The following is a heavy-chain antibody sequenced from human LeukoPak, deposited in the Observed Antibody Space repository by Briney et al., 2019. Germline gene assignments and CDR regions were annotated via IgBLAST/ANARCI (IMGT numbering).Heavy chain of an antibody. V-gene: IGHV1-2*02. CDR2: INPNSGGT. CDR1: GYTFTGYY. D-gene: IGHD2-2*01. J-gene: IGHJ5*02. Sequence: ASVKVSCKAPGYTFTGYYMHWVRQAPGQGLEWMGWINPNSGGTNYAQKFQGRFTMTRDTSISTAYMELSRLRSDDTAVYYRARGDSPAAIKFDPWGQGTLVTVSS. CDR3: ARGDSPAAIKFDP.